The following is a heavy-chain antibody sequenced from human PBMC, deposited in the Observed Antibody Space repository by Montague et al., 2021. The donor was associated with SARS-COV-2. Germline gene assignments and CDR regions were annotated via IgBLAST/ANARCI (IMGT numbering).Heavy chain of an antibody. CDR3: ARGVTIFGVVDTIDY. CDR2: IYYSGST. D-gene: IGHD3-3*01. V-gene: IGHV4-31*03. J-gene: IGHJ4*02. CDR1: GGSISSGGYY. Sequence: TLSLTCTVPGGSISSGGYYWSWIRQHPGKGLEWIGYIYYSGSTYYNPSLKSRVTISVDTSKNQFSLKLSPVTAADTAVYYCARGVTIFGVVDTIDYWGRGTLVTVSS.